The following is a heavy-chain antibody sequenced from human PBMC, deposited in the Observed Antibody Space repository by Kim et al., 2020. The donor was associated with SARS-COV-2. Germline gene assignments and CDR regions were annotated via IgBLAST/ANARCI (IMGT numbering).Heavy chain of an antibody. V-gene: IGHV3-21*01. Sequence: AESVRGRFTTSRDNAKNSRYLQMDSLRAEDTAVYYCARGGPIYYYYAMDVWGQGTTVTVSS. CDR3: ARGGPIYYYYAMDV. J-gene: IGHJ6*02.